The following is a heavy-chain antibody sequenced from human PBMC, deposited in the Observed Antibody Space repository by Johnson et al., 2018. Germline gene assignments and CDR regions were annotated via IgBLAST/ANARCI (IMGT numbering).Heavy chain of an antibody. Sequence: QVQLVESGGGVVQPGRSLRVSCAASGFTLSSYAMHWVRQAPGKGLEWVAVLWYDGSNKYYIDSVKGRFTISRDNSKNTLYRQMNSLRAEDTAVYYCAREVLHGMDVWGQGTTVTFSS. CDR2: LWYDGSNK. V-gene: IGHV3-33*01. D-gene: IGHD2/OR15-2a*01. CDR1: GFTLSSYA. J-gene: IGHJ6*02. CDR3: AREVLHGMDV.